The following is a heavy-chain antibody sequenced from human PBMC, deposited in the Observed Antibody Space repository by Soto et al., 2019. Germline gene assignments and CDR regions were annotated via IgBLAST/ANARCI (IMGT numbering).Heavy chain of an antibody. CDR2: IRSKAYGGTT. V-gene: IGHV3-49*04. D-gene: IGHD4-4*01. Sequence: GGSLRLSCTASGFTFGDYAMSWVRQAPGKGLEWVGFIRSKAYGGTTEYAASVKGRFTISRDDSKSIAYLQMNSLKTEVTAVYYCTRDLYPSTVTTGGYSYCYIDVWGKETLVTVSS. J-gene: IGHJ6*03. CDR3: TRDLYPSTVTTGGYSYCYIDV. CDR1: GFTFGDYA.